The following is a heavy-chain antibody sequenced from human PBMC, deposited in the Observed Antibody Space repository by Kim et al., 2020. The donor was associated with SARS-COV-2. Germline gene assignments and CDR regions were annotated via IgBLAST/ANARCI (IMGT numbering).Heavy chain of an antibody. D-gene: IGHD3-10*01. CDR3: ARQHGSGKRGWFDP. Sequence: SETLSLTCTVSGGSISSYYWSWIRQPPGKGLEWIGYIYYSGSTNYNPSLKSRVTISVDTSKNQFSLKLSSVTAADTAVYYCARQHGSGKRGWFDPWGQGTLVTVSS. J-gene: IGHJ5*02. V-gene: IGHV4-59*13. CDR1: GGSISSYY. CDR2: IYYSGST.